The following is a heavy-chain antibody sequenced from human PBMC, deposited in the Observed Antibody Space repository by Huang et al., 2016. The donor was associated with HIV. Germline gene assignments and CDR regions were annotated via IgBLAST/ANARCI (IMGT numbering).Heavy chain of an antibody. CDR2: RNPNSGNT. CDR3: ARARGYYYDGSGFYSRYYFDY. D-gene: IGHD3-22*01. Sequence: QVQLVQSGAEVRKPGASVKVSCKASGFPFTNYDFNWVRQATGQGIEWMGWRNPNSGNTGYAKKFQGRVTITRNTSINTAYMELSSLRSEDTAVYYCARARGYYYDGSGFYSRYYFDYWGQGTLVTVSS. CDR1: GFPFTNYD. J-gene: IGHJ4*02. V-gene: IGHV1-8*03.